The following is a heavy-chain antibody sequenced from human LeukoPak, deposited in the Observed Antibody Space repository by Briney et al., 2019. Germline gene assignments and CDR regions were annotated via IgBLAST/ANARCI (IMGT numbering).Heavy chain of an antibody. D-gene: IGHD3-10*01. Sequence: PGGSLRLSCAASGFTFSHNGMLWVRQPPGKGLEWVALIWYDGSSEYYTDSVKGRFTISRDNSKNTLFLQMDSLRVEDTAVYYCAKDYVADDSGSYGYLDDWGKGALVTVSS. V-gene: IGHV3-33*06. CDR1: GFTFSHNG. CDR2: IWYDGSSE. J-gene: IGHJ4*03. CDR3: AKDYVADDSGSYGYLDD.